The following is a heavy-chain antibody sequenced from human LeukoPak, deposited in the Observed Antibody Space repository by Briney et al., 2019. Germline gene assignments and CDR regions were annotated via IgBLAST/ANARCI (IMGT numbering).Heavy chain of an antibody. D-gene: IGHD1-26*01. J-gene: IGHJ6*02. CDR2: ISYDGSNK. Sequence: GGSPRLSCAASGFTFSSYAMSWVRQAPGKGLEWVAVISYDGSNKYYADSVKGRFTISRDNSKNTLYLQMNSLRAEDTAVYYCARDEARMTLYYYYGMDVWGQGTTVTVSS. CDR1: GFTFSSYA. CDR3: ARDEARMTLYYYYGMDV. V-gene: IGHV3-30-3*01.